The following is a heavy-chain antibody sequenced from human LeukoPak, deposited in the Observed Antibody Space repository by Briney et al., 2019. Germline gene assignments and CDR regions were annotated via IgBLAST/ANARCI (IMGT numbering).Heavy chain of an antibody. V-gene: IGHV3-21*04. CDR2: ISSSSTYI. CDR3: ARGDGYNFFDY. J-gene: IGHJ4*02. CDR1: GFTFSSST. Sequence: PGGSLRLSCAASGFTFSSSTMTWVRQSPGKGLEWVSSISSSSTYIYYADSVKGRFIISRDNAKNSLYLQMNSLRAEDTAVYYCARGDGYNFFDYWGQGTLVTVSS. D-gene: IGHD5-24*01.